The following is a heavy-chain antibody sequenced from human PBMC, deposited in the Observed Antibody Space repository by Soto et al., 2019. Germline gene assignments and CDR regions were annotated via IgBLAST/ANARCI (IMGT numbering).Heavy chain of an antibody. CDR1: GYTFTSYD. Sequence: ASVKVSCKASGYTFTSYDINWVRQATGQGLEWMGWMNPNSGNTGYAQKFQGRVTMTRNTSISTAYMELSSLRSEDTAVYYCARGSYYDFWSGYYIEGPATYYYYYGMDVWGQGTTVTVSS. CDR3: ARGSYYDFWSGYYIEGPATYYYYYGMDV. V-gene: IGHV1-8*01. J-gene: IGHJ6*02. CDR2: MNPNSGNT. D-gene: IGHD3-3*01.